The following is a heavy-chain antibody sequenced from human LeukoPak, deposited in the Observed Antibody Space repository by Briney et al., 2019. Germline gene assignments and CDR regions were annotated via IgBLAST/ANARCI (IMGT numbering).Heavy chain of an antibody. V-gene: IGHV3-21*01. CDR3: ARGTLNIPGEHGAFDY. Sequence: GGALRLSCAASGFTFSSYDMTWVRQAPGKGLEWVSSISTSSSYIHYADSVKGRFTISRDNAKNSLYLQMNSLRAEDTAVYYCARGTLNIPGEHGAFDYWGQGTLVTVSS. J-gene: IGHJ4*02. CDR2: ISTSSSYI. CDR1: GFTFSSYD. D-gene: IGHD1-14*01.